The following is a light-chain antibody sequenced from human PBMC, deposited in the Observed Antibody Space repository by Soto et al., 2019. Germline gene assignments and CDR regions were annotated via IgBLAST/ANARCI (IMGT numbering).Light chain of an antibody. Sequence: QSVLTQPPSVYDAPRQGVTISCSGSSSNIGNNAVNWYQQLPGQAPKLLIYYDDLLPSGVSDRFSGSKSGTSASLAISGLQSEDEADYYCAAWDDSLNGHVFGTGTKLTVL. CDR1: SSNIGNNA. J-gene: IGLJ1*01. V-gene: IGLV1-36*01. CDR2: YDD. CDR3: AAWDDSLNGHV.